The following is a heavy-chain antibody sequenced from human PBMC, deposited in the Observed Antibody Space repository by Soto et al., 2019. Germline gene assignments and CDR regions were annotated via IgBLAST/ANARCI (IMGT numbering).Heavy chain of an antibody. V-gene: IGHV3-11*01. CDR2: ISSSGSTI. Sequence: PGGSLRLSCAASGFTFSDYYMSWIRQAPGKGLEWVSYISSSGSTIYYADSVKGRFTISRDNAKNSLYLQMNSLRAEDTAVYYCARDPGKLARYNWFDPWGQGTLVTVSS. CDR1: GFTFSDYY. CDR3: ARDPGKLARYNWFDP. J-gene: IGHJ5*02. D-gene: IGHD3-9*01.